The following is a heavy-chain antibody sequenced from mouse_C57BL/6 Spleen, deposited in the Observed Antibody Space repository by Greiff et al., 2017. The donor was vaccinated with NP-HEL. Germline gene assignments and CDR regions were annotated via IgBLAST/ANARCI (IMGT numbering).Heavy chain of an antibody. CDR2: IHPNSGST. Sequence: QVQLNQPGAELVKPGASVKLSCKASGYTFTSYWMHWVKQRPGQGLEWIGMIHPNSGSTNYNEKFKSKATLTVDKSSSTAYMQLSSLTSEDSAVYYCARPHGATSLLDYWGQGTTLTVSS. CDR1: GYTFTSYW. J-gene: IGHJ2*01. V-gene: IGHV1-64*01. CDR3: ARPHGATSLLDY.